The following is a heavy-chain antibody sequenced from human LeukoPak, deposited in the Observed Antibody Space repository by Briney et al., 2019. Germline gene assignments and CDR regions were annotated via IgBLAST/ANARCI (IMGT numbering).Heavy chain of an antibody. CDR1: GGAITSHY. V-gene: IGHV4-59*11. CDR2: ISNSGST. D-gene: IGHD2-15*01. CDR3: GRDALVGYFSYYYMDV. Sequence: KASETLSPTCTVSGGAITSHYWTWIRQSPVKGLEWIGDISNSGSTSYNPSLKSRVTISIDTSKNQFSLKLSSVTAADMAVYYCGRDALVGYFSYYYMDVWGKGTTVTVSS. J-gene: IGHJ6*03.